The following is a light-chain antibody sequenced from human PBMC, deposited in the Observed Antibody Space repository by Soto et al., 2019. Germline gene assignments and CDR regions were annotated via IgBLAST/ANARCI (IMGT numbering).Light chain of an antibody. CDR3: QQYNNWPPFT. V-gene: IGKV3-15*01. CDR2: GAS. J-gene: IGKJ5*01. CDR1: QSLSNN. Sequence: EIVLTQSPGTLSLSPGERATLSCRASQSLSNNIYLAWYQQKPGQAPRLLIYGASTRATGIPARFSGSGSGTEFTLTISSLQSEDFAVYYCQQYNNWPPFTFGQGTRLEI.